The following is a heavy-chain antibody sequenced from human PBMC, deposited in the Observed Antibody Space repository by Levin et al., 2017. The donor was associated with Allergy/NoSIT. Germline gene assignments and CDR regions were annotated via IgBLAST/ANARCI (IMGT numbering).Heavy chain of an antibody. D-gene: IGHD2-21*01. V-gene: IGHV4-34*01. J-gene: IGHJ4*02. CDR2: INHSGST. CDR1: GGSFSGYY. CDR3: ARGRVRALDY. Sequence: SETLSLTCAVYGGSFSGYYWSWIRQPPGKGLEWIGEINHSGSTNYNPSLKSRVTISVDTSKNQFSLKLSSVTAADTAVYYCARGRVRALDYWGQGTLVTVSS.